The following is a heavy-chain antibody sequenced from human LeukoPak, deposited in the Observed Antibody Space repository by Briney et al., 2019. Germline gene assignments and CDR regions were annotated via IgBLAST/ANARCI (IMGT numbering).Heavy chain of an antibody. J-gene: IGHJ4*02. CDR2: IKQDGSEK. D-gene: IGHD3-10*01. CDR3: ARDRGYGSGTYLY. Sequence: GGSLRLSCAASGFTFSSYWMSWVRQAPGKGLEWVANIKQDGSEKYYVDSVKGRLTISRDNAKNSLYLQMNSLRAEDTAVYYCARDRGYGSGTYLYWGQGTLVTVSS. CDR1: GFTFSSYW. V-gene: IGHV3-7*01.